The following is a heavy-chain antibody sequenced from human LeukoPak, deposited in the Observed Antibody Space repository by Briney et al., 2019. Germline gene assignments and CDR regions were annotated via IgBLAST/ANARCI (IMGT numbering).Heavy chain of an antibody. CDR1: GFTFNMHA. Sequence: PGGSLRLSCAASGFTFNMHAMHWVRQAPGKGLEWVAVISNDGSDEYYADSVRGRFPVSRDNFKNTAYLQMNSLRPEDTAVYYCAKARHCTTATCASAAFDAWGQGTMVTVSS. J-gene: IGHJ3*01. V-gene: IGHV3-30-3*01. CDR2: ISNDGSDE. D-gene: IGHD2/OR15-2a*01. CDR3: AKARHCTTATCASAAFDA.